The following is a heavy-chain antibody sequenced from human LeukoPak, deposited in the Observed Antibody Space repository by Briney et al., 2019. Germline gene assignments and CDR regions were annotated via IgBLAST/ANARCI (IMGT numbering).Heavy chain of an antibody. CDR3: ATQSIVVVPAEFDP. Sequence: ASVKVSCKASGYTFTSYAMNWVRRAPGQGLEWMGWINTNTGNPTYAQGFTGRFVFSLDTSVSTAYLQISSLKAEDTAVYYCATQSIVVVPAEFDPWGQGTLVTVSS. CDR1: GYTFTSYA. CDR2: INTNTGNP. D-gene: IGHD2-2*01. J-gene: IGHJ5*02. V-gene: IGHV7-4-1*02.